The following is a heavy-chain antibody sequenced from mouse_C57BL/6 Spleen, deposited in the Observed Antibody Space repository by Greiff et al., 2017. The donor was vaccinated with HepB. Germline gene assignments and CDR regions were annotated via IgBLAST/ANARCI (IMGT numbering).Heavy chain of an antibody. D-gene: IGHD1-1*01. CDR2: IYPGSGST. Sequence: VQLQQSGAELVKPGASVKMSCKASGYTFTSYWITWVKQRPGQGLEWIGDIYPGSGSTNYNEKFKSKATLTVDTSSSTAYMQLSSLTSEDSAVYYCASSVYYGSSYGFAYWGQGTLVTVSA. V-gene: IGHV1-55*01. J-gene: IGHJ3*01. CDR3: ASSVYYGSSYGFAY. CDR1: GYTFTSYW.